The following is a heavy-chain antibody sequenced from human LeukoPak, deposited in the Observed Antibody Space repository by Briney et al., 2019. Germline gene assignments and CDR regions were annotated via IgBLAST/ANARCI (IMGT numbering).Heavy chain of an antibody. Sequence: GSVKVSCKASGYTFINYGISWVRQAPGQGLEWMGWINTYSGNTNYAQKLQGRVSMTTDTSTSIAYMELRSLRSDDTAVYYCARQAGGYSSGWYQFHFDYWGQGTLVTVSS. J-gene: IGHJ4*02. CDR1: GYTFINYG. CDR2: INTYSGNT. CDR3: ARQAGGYSSGWYQFHFDY. D-gene: IGHD6-19*01. V-gene: IGHV1-18*04.